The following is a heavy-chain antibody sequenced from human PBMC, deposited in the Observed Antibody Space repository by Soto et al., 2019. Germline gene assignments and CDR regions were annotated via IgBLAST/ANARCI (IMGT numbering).Heavy chain of an antibody. D-gene: IGHD4-17*01. J-gene: IGHJ3*02. CDR1: GFTVSSNY. CDR2: IYSGGST. CDR3: AGGSYGDYVNAFDI. Sequence: GGSLRLSCAASGFTVSSNYMSWVRQAPGKGLEWVSVIYSGGSTYYADSVKGRFTISRDNSKNTLYLQMNSLRAEDTAVYYCAGGSYGDYVNAFDIWGQGTMVTVSS. V-gene: IGHV3-53*01.